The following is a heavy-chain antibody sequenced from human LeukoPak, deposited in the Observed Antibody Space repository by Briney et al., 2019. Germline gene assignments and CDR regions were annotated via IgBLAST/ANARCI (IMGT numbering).Heavy chain of an antibody. CDR2: IAYDGSRA. CDR1: GFTLGGYG. J-gene: IGHJ4*02. CDR3: TRYNNDHFDY. V-gene: IGHV3-33*01. Sequence: GGSLRLSCAGSGFTLGGYGMHWFRQTPGKGLEWVAVIAYDGSRAFYADSVKGRFTISRDNSKNTMSVQMDDLRAEYTAVYYCTRYNNDHFDYWGQGTLVTVSS. D-gene: IGHD1-14*01.